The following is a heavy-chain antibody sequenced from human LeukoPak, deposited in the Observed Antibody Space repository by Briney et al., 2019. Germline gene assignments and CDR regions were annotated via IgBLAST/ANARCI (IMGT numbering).Heavy chain of an antibody. CDR2: ISAYSGNT. Sequence: ASVKVSCKASGYTFTSSGISWMRQAPGQGFEWMGWISAYSGNTNYAQRFQGRVTMTPDTSTNTVYMELRSLRSDDTAVYYCARDAEARYSSGWNQFDYWGQGTLVAVSS. J-gene: IGHJ4*02. V-gene: IGHV1-18*01. CDR1: GYTFTSSG. CDR3: ARDAEARYSSGWNQFDY. D-gene: IGHD6-19*01.